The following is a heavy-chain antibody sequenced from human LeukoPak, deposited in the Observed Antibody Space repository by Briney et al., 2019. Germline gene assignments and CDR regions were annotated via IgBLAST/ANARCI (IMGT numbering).Heavy chain of an antibody. CDR3: ARGGPYSGYDTKLRYFDL. J-gene: IGHJ2*01. V-gene: IGHV4-34*01. CDR1: GGSFSGYY. CDR2: INHSGST. D-gene: IGHD5-12*01. Sequence: PSETLSLTCAVYGGSFSGYYWSWIRQPPGKGLEWIGEINHSGSTNYNPSLKSRVTISVDTSKNQFSLKLSSVTAADTAVYYCARGGPYSGYDTKLRYFDLWGRGTLVTVSS.